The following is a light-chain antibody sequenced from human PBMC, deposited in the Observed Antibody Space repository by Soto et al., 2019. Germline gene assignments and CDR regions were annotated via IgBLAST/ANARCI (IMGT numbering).Light chain of an antibody. Sequence: EVVLTQSPGTLSLSPGEGATLSCRASQSVSSGYLAWYQQKPGQAPRLLIYGASSRATDIPDRFSGSGSGTEFTLTISRLEPEDFAVYYCHQYGSSPYTFGQGTKLEI. CDR2: GAS. CDR1: QSVSSGY. V-gene: IGKV3-20*01. CDR3: HQYGSSPYT. J-gene: IGKJ2*01.